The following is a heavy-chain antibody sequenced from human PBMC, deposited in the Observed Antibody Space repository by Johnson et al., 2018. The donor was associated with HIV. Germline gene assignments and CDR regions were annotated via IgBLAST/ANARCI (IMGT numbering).Heavy chain of an antibody. Sequence: VQLVESGGGLVQPGGSLRLSCAASGFTFRKSWMHWVRQAPGKGLEWVSAISGSGGSTYYADSVKGRFTISRDNSKNTLYLQMNSLRAEDTAVYYCANPPLGTGDQTAFDIWGQGTMVTVSS. CDR2: ISGSGGST. CDR1: GFTFRKSW. V-gene: IGHV3-23*04. J-gene: IGHJ3*02. D-gene: IGHD7-27*01. CDR3: ANPPLGTGDQTAFDI.